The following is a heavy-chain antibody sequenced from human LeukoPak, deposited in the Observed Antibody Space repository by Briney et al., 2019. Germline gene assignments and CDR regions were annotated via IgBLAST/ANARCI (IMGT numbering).Heavy chain of an antibody. CDR3: AKDRQGYSSGWYEGDY. D-gene: IGHD6-19*01. J-gene: IGHJ4*02. CDR2: ISGGGGST. V-gene: IGHV3-23*01. Sequence: GGSLRLSCAASGFTFTSYSMNWVRQAPGKGLEWVSTISGGGGSTYYADSVKGRFTISRDNSKNTLYLQVNSLRAEDTAVYYCAKDRQGYSSGWYEGDYWGQGTLVTVSS. CDR1: GFTFTSYS.